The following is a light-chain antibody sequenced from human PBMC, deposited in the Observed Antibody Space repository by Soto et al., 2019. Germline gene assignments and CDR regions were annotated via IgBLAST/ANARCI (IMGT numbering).Light chain of an antibody. CDR2: DVS. CDR1: SSDVGGYTH. CDR3: SSYTNNNTYV. V-gene: IGLV2-14*03. J-gene: IGLJ1*01. Sequence: QSALTQPASVSGSPGQSITISCTGTSSDVGGYTHVSWCLQHPGKAPKLIIYDVSNRPSGVSNRFSGSKSGNTASLTISGLQAEDEADYYCSSYTNNNTYVFGTGTKVTVL.